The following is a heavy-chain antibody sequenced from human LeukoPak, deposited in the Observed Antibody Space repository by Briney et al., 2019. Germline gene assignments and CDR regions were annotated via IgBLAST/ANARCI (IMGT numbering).Heavy chain of an antibody. CDR2: INGDGSSR. J-gene: IGHJ4*02. D-gene: IGHD5-18*01. CDR1: GFTFSTYW. CDR3: ARGREHSYGPVAVDC. Sequence: GGSLRLSCAASGFTFSTYWMHWVRQAPGEGLVWVSRINGDGSSRSYADSVKGRFTISRDNAKNTLYLQMNSLRVEDTAVYYCARGREHSYGPVAVDCWGQGTLVTVSS. V-gene: IGHV3-74*01.